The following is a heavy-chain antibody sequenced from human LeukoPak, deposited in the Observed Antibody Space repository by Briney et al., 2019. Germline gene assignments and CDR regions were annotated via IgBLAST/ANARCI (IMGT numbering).Heavy chain of an antibody. CDR2: IKWDDGST. D-gene: IGHD1-1*01. Sequence: GWSLRLSCAASGFTFRDYNMHWVRQAPGKRLEWVSHIKWDDGSTYYADSVKGRFTISRDNRKNSLYLQMNSLRTEDTALYYCAKDRERFGSGPIRHWGQGTLVTVSS. CDR1: GFTFRDYN. J-gene: IGHJ1*01. V-gene: IGHV3-43*01. CDR3: AKDRERFGSGPIRH.